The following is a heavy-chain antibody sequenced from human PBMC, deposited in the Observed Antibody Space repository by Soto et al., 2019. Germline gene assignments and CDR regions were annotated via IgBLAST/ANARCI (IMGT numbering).Heavy chain of an antibody. CDR1: GFTFSSYG. CDR3: AKPVRGYCSSTSCYVLDY. CDR2: ISYDGSNK. Sequence: GGSLRLSCAASGFTFSSYGMHWVRQAPGKGLEWVAVISYDGSNKYYADSVKGRFTISRDNSKNTLYLQMNSLRAEDTAVYYCAKPVRGYCSSTSCYVLDYWGQGTLVTVSS. J-gene: IGHJ4*02. V-gene: IGHV3-30*18. D-gene: IGHD2-2*03.